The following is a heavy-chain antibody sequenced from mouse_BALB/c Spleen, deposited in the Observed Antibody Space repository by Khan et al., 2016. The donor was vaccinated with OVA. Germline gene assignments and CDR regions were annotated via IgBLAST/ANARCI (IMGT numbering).Heavy chain of an antibody. D-gene: IGHD2-10*01. J-gene: IGHJ4*01. CDR3: ARAYYGNYREAMDY. Sequence: QVQLKESGPGLVAPSQSLSITCTVSGFSLTGYGVNWVRQPPGKGLEWLGMIWGDGSTDYNSALKSRLILSKDNSKSQVFLKMNSLQTDDTARYYGARAYYGNYREAMDYWGQGTSVTVSA. CDR1: GFSLTGYG. CDR2: IWGDGST. V-gene: IGHV2-6-7*01.